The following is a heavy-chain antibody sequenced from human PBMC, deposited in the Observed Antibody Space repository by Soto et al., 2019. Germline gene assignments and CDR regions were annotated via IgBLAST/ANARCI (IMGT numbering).Heavy chain of an antibody. J-gene: IGHJ5*02. CDR2: TYHTGST. Sequence: SETLSLTCTISGGSFGTNYWSWIRQAPGKGLEWIGYTYHTGSTKYNPSLKSRATISVDTSKNQFSLTLNSAAAADTAVYYCATDSAGRGPFDPWGQGILVTVSS. CDR3: ATDSAGRGPFDP. CDR1: GGSFGTNY. V-gene: IGHV4-59*13. D-gene: IGHD3-10*01.